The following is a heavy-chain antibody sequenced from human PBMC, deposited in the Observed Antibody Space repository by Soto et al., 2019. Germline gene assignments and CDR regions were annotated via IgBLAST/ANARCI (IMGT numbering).Heavy chain of an antibody. CDR1: GDTLTELS. CDR2: FDPEYGET. Sequence: ASVKVSCKVSGDTLTELSMHWVRQAPGKGLEWMGGFDPEYGETIYAQKFQGRVTMTEDTSTDTAYMELSSLRSEDTAVYYCAKLDDSSGYYLSRIYYFDYWGQGTLVTVSS. J-gene: IGHJ4*02. V-gene: IGHV1-24*01. CDR3: AKLDDSSGYYLSRIYYFDY. D-gene: IGHD3-22*01.